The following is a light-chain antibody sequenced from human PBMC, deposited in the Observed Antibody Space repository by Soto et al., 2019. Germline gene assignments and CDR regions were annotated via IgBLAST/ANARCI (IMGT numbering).Light chain of an antibody. J-gene: IGKJ1*01. CDR1: QSVSSY. V-gene: IGKV3-11*01. CDR3: QQRSNWPRT. Sequence: EIVLTQSPATLSLSPGERATLSCRACQSVSSYLAWYQQKPGQAPRLLIYDASNTATGLPARFSGSGSGTDFTLTISSLEPEDFAVYYCQQRSNWPRTFGQGTKVDIK. CDR2: DAS.